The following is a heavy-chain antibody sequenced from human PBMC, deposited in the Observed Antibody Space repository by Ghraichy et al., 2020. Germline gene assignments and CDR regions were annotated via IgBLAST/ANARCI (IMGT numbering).Heavy chain of an antibody. CDR2: INPNSGGT. CDR1: GYTFTGYY. Sequence: ASVKVSCKASGYTFTGYYMHWVRQAPGQGLEWMGWINPNSGGTNYAQKFQGWVTMTRDTSISTAYMELSRLRSDDTAVYYCARDGPDSGLGMDVWGQGTTVTVSS. D-gene: IGHD1-26*01. J-gene: IGHJ6*02. V-gene: IGHV1-2*04. CDR3: ARDGPDSGLGMDV.